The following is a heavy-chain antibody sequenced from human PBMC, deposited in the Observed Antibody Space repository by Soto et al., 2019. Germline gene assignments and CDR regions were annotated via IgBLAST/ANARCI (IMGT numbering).Heavy chain of an antibody. Sequence: QVQLVQSGAEVKKPGASVKVSCKASGYTFTSYDINWVRQATGQGLEWMGWMNPNSGNTGYAQKFQGRVTMTRNTSISTAYMELSSLRSEDTAVYYCARGNSVVAARPRSSVLPRAPDYWGQGTLVTVSS. D-gene: IGHD6-6*01. CDR1: GYTFTSYD. CDR3: ARGNSVVAARPRSSVLPRAPDY. V-gene: IGHV1-8*01. J-gene: IGHJ4*02. CDR2: MNPNSGNT.